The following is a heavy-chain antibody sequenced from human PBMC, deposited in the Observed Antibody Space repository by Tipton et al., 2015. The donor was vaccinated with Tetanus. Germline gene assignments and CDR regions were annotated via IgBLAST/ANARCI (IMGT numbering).Heavy chain of an antibody. CDR1: GYTFTHYG. J-gene: IGHJ5*02. Sequence: QLVQSGAEVKKPGASVKVSCKASGYTFTHYGVNWVRQAPGQELEWMGWISPFNENVNYAEKFRGRLTMTTDRSTGAVSMDLRSLKSDDTAIYYCARGRGLGPHEYFEHWGQGTLVTVSS. CDR2: ISPFNENV. CDR3: ARGRGLGPHEYFEH. V-gene: IGHV1-18*01. D-gene: IGHD3/OR15-3a*01.